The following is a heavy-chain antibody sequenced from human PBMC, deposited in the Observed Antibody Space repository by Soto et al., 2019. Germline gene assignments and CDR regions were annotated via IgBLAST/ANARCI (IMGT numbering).Heavy chain of an antibody. J-gene: IGHJ4*02. Sequence: GGSLRLSCAASGFTFSSRAMSWVRQAPGKGLDWVSIISASGDNTYYADTVKGRFTISRDNSKNTLYLQVNSLRAEDTAVYYCAKLTYSDLWSGSHDSWGQGTLVTVSS. D-gene: IGHD3-3*01. CDR2: ISASGDNT. CDR3: AKLTYSDLWSGSHDS. V-gene: IGHV3-23*01. CDR1: GFTFSSRA.